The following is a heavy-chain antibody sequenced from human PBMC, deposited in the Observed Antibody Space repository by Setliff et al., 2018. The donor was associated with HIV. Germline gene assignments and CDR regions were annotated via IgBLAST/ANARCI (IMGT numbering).Heavy chain of an antibody. CDR2: INHSGRT. V-gene: IGHV4-34*01. CDR3: ARGEPTILVVPAAFFDY. CDR1: GGSFSGYY. Sequence: SETLSLTCAVYGGSFSGYYWSWIRQAPGKGLEWIGEINHSGRTKYNPSLKSRVTLSVDTSKNQFSLKLISVTAADTAVYYCARGEPTILVVPAAFFDYWGQGTLVTVSS. J-gene: IGHJ4*02. D-gene: IGHD2-2*01.